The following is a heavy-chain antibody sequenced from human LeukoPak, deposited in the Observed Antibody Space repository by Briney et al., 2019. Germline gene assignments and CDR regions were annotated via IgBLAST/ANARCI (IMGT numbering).Heavy chain of an antibody. CDR2: IIPILGIA. J-gene: IGHJ4*02. CDR1: GGTFSSYA. Sequence: ASVKVSCKASGGTFSSYAISRVRQAPGQGLEWMGRIIPILGIANYAQKFQGRVTITADKSTSTAYMELSSLRSEDTAVYYCATIVDTAAFDYWGQGTLVTVSS. V-gene: IGHV1-69*04. CDR3: ATIVDTAAFDY. D-gene: IGHD5-18*01.